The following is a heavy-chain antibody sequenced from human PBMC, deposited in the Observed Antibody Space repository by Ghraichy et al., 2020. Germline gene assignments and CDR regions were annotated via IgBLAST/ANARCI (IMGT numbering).Heavy chain of an antibody. CDR2: TKGGGSAT. CDR1: GFTFGKYA. D-gene: IGHD4-17*01. V-gene: IGHV3-23*01. J-gene: IGHJ3*01. CDR3: AKDPNGDFVGAFDF. Sequence: GGSLRLSCVGSGFTFGKYAMTWVRQVPGKGLEWVAATKGGGSATYYAASVKGRFTISRDNSQNTLYLQMNSLRAEDTAIYYCAKDPNGDFVGAFDFWGRGTMVTVSS.